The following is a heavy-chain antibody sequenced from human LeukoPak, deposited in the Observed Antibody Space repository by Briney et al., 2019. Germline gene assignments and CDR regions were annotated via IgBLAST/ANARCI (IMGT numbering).Heavy chain of an antibody. CDR2: INHSGST. J-gene: IGHJ4*02. D-gene: IGHD3-10*01. V-gene: IGHV4-34*01. CDR1: GESFSGYY. CDR3: ARGRTGITMVRGVIQKSLYYFDY. Sequence: SETLSLTCAVYGESFSGYYWSWIRQPPGKGLEWIGEINHSGSTNYNPSLESRVTISVDTSKNQFSLKLSSVTAADTAVYYCARGRTGITMVRGVIQKSLYYFDYWGQGTLVTVSS.